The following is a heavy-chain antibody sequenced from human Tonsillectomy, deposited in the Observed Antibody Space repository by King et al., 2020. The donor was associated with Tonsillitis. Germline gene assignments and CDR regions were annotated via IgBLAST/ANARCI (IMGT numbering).Heavy chain of an antibody. Sequence: AQLVQSGAEVKKPGESLKISCQGSGYTFARFWIGWVRQMPGKGLEWMVLIYPGDSDTRYSPSFQGQVTISADKSNSVAYLQWSSLEASDTAMYFCARLVRSGEPGRGYYRMDVWGKGTSVTVSS. D-gene: IGHD7-27*01. J-gene: IGHJ6*04. CDR1: GYTFARFW. V-gene: IGHV5-51*03. CDR2: IYPGDSDT. CDR3: ARLVRSGEPGRGYYRMDV.